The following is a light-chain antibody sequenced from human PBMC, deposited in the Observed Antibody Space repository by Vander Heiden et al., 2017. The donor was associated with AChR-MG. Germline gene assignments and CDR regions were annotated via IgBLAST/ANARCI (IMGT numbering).Light chain of an antibody. V-gene: IGLV2-14*03. CDR3: SSFSAGGTEGHVL. CDR2: DVT. CDR1: SSDLGAYNY. Sequence: QSALTQPASVSGSPGQSITISCTGASSDLGAYNYVSWYQQHPGQAPKLIIYDVTDRPSGVSDRFSASKSGNTASLTISGLQSDDEADYYCSSFSAGGTEGHVLFGGGTKLTVL. J-gene: IGLJ2*01.